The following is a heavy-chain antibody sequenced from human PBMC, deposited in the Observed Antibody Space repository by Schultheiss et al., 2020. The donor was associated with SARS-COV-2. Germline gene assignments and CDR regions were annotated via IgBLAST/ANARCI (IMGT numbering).Heavy chain of an antibody. Sequence: SETLSLTCTVSGGSISSYYWSWIRQPPGKGLEWIGYIYYSGSTNYNPSLKSRVTISVDTSKNQFSLKLSSVTAADTAVYYCARLRGYSYGYGIDYWGQGTLVTVSS. CDR1: GGSISSYY. CDR2: IYYSGST. J-gene: IGHJ4*02. CDR3: ARLRGYSYGYGIDY. D-gene: IGHD5-18*01. V-gene: IGHV4-59*01.